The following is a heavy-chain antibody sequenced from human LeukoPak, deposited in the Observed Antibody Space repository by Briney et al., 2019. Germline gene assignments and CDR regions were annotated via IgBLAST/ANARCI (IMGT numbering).Heavy chain of an antibody. CDR3: AIHGGGTIRIEAFDV. V-gene: IGHV3-23*01. Sequence: GGTLRLSCAASAFTFSSYGMSWVRQAPGEGLEWVSAISGDGRDIFYADAVKGRVTISRDNSKNTLYLKMNSLRDEDTALYYCAIHGGGTIRIEAFDVWGQGTMVTISS. CDR1: AFTFSSYG. J-gene: IGHJ3*01. CDR2: ISGDGRDI. D-gene: IGHD3-3*01.